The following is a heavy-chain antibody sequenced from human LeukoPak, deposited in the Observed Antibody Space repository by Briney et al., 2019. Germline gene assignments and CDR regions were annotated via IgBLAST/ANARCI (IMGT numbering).Heavy chain of an antibody. CDR1: GGSISSGSYY. CDR3: ARGLDSSSSH. V-gene: IGHV4-61*02. D-gene: IGHD6-6*01. CDR2: IYTSGST. J-gene: IGHJ4*02. Sequence: SETLSLTCTVSGGSISSGSYYWSWIRQPAGKGLEWIGRIYTSGSTNYNPSLKSRVTISVDTSKNQFSLKLSSVTAADTAVYYCARGLDSSSSHWGQGTLVTVSS.